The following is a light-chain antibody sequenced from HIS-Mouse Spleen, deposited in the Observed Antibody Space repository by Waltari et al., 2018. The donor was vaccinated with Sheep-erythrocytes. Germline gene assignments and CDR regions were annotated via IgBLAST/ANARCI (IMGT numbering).Light chain of an antibody. CDR2: SNN. CDR1: SSNLGSNT. J-gene: IGLJ3*02. V-gene: IGLV1-44*01. CDR3: AAWDDSLNGWV. Sequence: QSVLTQPPSASGTPGQRVTISCSGSSSNLGSNTVNWYQQLPGTAPKLLIYSNNQRPSGVPDRFSGSKSGNSASLAISGLQSEDEADYYCAAWDDSLNGWVFGGGTKLTVL.